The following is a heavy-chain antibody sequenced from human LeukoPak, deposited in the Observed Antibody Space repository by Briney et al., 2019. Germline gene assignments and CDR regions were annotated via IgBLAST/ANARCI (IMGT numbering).Heavy chain of an antibody. CDR2: MNHSGGA. V-gene: IGHV4-34*01. CDR1: GGSFSGYH. CDR3: ARGLQQMAQTKSDYFDS. Sequence: PSETLSLTCAVYGGSFSGYHWGWIRQPPGKGLEWIGEMNHSGGANHNPSLKSRVAISVDTSKNQFSLKLTSVTAADTAVYFCARGLQQMAQTKSDYFDSCGQGTPVTVSS. J-gene: IGHJ4*02. D-gene: IGHD6-13*01.